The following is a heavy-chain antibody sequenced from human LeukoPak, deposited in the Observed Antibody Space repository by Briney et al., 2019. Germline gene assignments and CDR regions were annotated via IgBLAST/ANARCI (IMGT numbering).Heavy chain of an antibody. J-gene: IGHJ4*02. Sequence: GGSLRLSCAASGFTFSSYSMNWVRQAPGKGLEWVSSISSSSSYIYYADSVKGRFTISRDNAKNSLYLQMNSLRAEDTAVYYCARDGAYCGGDCPEDYWGQGTLVTVSS. D-gene: IGHD2-21*01. CDR3: ARDGAYCGGDCPEDY. CDR1: GFTFSSYS. CDR2: ISSSSSYI. V-gene: IGHV3-21*01.